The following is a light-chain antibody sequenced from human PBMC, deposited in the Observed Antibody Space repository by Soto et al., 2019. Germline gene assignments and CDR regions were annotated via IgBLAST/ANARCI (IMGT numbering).Light chain of an antibody. Sequence: QSVLTQPPSAAGSPGQSVTIPCTGTSSDVGGYNYVSWYQQHPGKAPKLMIYEVSKRPSGVPDRFSGSKSGNTASLTVSGLQAEDEADYYCSSYAGSNNWVFGGGTQRTVL. CDR1: SSDVGGYNY. J-gene: IGLJ3*02. CDR3: SSYAGSNNWV. CDR2: EVS. V-gene: IGLV2-8*01.